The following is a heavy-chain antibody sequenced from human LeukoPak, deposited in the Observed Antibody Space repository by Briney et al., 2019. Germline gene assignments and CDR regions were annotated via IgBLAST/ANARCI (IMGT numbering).Heavy chain of an antibody. Sequence: SETVSLTCTVCGGSIYSYYWRWHRQPPGKGLEGIRYFHYCGCNHYIPTPKSRVTISADTSKNQFSLKLSSVTAADTAVYYSARTTEAHSWRTRYYDYYMDVWGKGTTVTVSS. V-gene: IGHV4-59*01. CDR2: FHYCGCN. D-gene: IGHD6-13*01. CDR1: GGSIYSYY. CDR3: ARTTEAHSWRTRYYDYYMDV. J-gene: IGHJ6*03.